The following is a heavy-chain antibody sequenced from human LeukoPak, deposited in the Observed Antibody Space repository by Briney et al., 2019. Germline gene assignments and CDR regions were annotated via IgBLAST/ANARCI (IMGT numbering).Heavy chain of an antibody. V-gene: IGHV1-18*01. CDR2: ISAYNGNT. J-gene: IGHJ5*02. D-gene: IGHD4-17*01. CDR1: GYTFTSYG. Sequence: GASVKVSCEASGYTFTSYGISWVRQAPGQGLEWMGWISAYNGNTNYAQKLQGRVTMTTDTSTSTAYMELRSLRSDDTAVYYCARDIHGDYVGWFDPWGQGTLVTVSS. CDR3: ARDIHGDYVGWFDP.